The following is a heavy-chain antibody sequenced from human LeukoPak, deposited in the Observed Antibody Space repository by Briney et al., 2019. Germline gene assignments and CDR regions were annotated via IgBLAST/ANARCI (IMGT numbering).Heavy chain of an antibody. Sequence: GGSLRLSCAASGFTFSSYAMSWVRQAPGKGLEWVSATSGSGGSTYYADSVKGRFTISRDNSKNTLYLQMNSLRAEDTAVYYCAKVRNGYCSSTSCPFDYWGQGTLVTVSS. CDR3: AKVRNGYCSSTSCPFDY. V-gene: IGHV3-23*01. D-gene: IGHD2-2*01. CDR2: TSGSGGST. J-gene: IGHJ4*02. CDR1: GFTFSSYA.